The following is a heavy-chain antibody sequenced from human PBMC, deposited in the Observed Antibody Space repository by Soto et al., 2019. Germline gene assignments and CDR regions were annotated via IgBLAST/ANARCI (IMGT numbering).Heavy chain of an antibody. Sequence: GSLRLSCAASGFTFSSYEMNWVRQAPGKGLEWVSYISSSGSTIYYADSVKGRFTISRDNAKNSLYLQMNSLRAEDTAVYYCARDTGRYYYDSSGYQRLDPWGQGTLVTVSS. D-gene: IGHD3-22*01. CDR3: ARDTGRYYYDSSGYQRLDP. J-gene: IGHJ5*02. V-gene: IGHV3-48*03. CDR1: GFTFSSYE. CDR2: ISSSGSTI.